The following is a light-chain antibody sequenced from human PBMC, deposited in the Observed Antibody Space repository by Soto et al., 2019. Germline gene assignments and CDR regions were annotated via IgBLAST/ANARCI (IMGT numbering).Light chain of an antibody. CDR3: LLSYSGPWV. CDR1: TGAVTSGHY. V-gene: IGLV7-46*01. Sequence: QAVVTQEPSVTMSPGGTVTLTCGSSTGAVTSGHYPYWVRQKPGQAPRTLIYDTKNKHSWTPARFSGSLLGGKAALTLSGAQPEDEADYYCLLSYSGPWVFGGGTKLTVL. CDR2: DTK. J-gene: IGLJ3*02.